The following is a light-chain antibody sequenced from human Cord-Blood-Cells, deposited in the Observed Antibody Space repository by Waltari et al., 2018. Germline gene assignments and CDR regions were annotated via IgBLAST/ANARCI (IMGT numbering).Light chain of an antibody. V-gene: IGLV2-14*01. CDR2: DVS. CDR3: SSYTSSSTLGV. Sequence: QSARTHPASVPGSPAQSITISCPVPSSAVGAYNYVSWYQQHPGKAPKLMIYDVSNRPSGVSNRFSGSKSGNTASLTISGLQAEDEADYYCSSYTSSSTLGVFGGGTKLTVL. CDR1: SSAVGAYNY. J-gene: IGLJ2*01.